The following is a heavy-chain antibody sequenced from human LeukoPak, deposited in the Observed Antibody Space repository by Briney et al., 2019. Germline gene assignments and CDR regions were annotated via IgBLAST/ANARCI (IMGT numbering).Heavy chain of an antibody. Sequence: GASVKVSCKASGYTFTSYGISWVRQAPGQGLEWMGWISAYNGNTNYAQKFQGRVTMTRNTSISTAYMELSSLRSEDTAVYYCARGQGAVAATGGLGYWGQGTLVTVSS. CDR1: GYTFTSYG. CDR2: ISAYNGNT. V-gene: IGHV1-18*01. CDR3: ARGQGAVAATGGLGY. D-gene: IGHD6-19*01. J-gene: IGHJ4*02.